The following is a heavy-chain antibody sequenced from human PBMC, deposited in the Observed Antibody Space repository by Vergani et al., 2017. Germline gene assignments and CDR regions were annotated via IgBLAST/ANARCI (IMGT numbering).Heavy chain of an antibody. J-gene: IGHJ3*02. V-gene: IGHV4-38-2*02. CDR1: GYSISRGYY. D-gene: IGHD3-16*01. CDR3: ARQFWVSQGVGAFET. CDR2: VFHSGSA. Sequence: QVQLQESGPGLVKPSETLSLTCSVSGYSISRGYYWGWMRQPPGKGLEWSATVFHSGSAYYNPSLRRRVKISVETSKNQFSLRLTTLTAADTAVYYCARQFWVSQGVGAFETWGRGTEVSVSS.